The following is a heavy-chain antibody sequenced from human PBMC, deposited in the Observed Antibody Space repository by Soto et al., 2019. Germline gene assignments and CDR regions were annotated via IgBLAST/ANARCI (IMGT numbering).Heavy chain of an antibody. J-gene: IGHJ4*02. V-gene: IGHV1-18*01. Sequence: QVQLVQSGAEVKKPGASVKVSCKASGYTFTSYGISWVRQAPGQGLEWMGWISAYNGNTNYAQKLQGRVTMTTDTXTXXAYMELRSLRSDDTAVYYCARGGRYYYDSSGGFDYWGQGTLVTVSS. CDR1: GYTFTSYG. D-gene: IGHD3-22*01. CDR2: ISAYNGNT. CDR3: ARGGRYYYDSSGGFDY.